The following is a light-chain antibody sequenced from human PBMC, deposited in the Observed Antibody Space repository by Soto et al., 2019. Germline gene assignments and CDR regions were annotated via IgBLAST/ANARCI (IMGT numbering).Light chain of an antibody. CDR2: AAS. V-gene: IGKV1-9*01. CDR1: QGISSY. CDR3: QQLNSYPQFT. J-gene: IGKJ3*01. Sequence: DIQLTQSPSFLSASVGDRVTITCRASQGISSYLAWYQQKPGKAPKLLIYAASTLQSGVPSRFSGSGSWTEFTLTISSLQPEDFATYYCQQLNSYPQFTFGPGTKVDIK.